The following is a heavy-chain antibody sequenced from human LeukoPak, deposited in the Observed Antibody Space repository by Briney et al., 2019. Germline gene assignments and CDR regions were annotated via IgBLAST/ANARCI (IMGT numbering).Heavy chain of an antibody. CDR2: ISAYNGNT. CDR1: GYTFTSYG. CDR3: ARATPLGMECLLTGLNGPYYYYYMDV. D-gene: IGHD3-3*01. J-gene: IGHJ6*03. Sequence: ASVKVSCKASGYTFTSYGISWVRQAPGQGLEWMGWISAYNGNTNYAQKLQGRVTMTTDTSTSTAYMELRSLRSDDTAVYYCARATPLGMECLLTGLNGPYYYYYMDVWGKGTTVTVSS. V-gene: IGHV1-18*01.